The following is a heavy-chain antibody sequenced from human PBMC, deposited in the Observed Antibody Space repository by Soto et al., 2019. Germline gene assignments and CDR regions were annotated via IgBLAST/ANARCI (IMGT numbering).Heavy chain of an antibody. CDR3: ARPIAAAGSLQV. V-gene: IGHV5-51*01. D-gene: IGHD6-13*01. Sequence: GESLKISCKASVYSLTSCWIGWVLQMPGKGLEWRWIIYPGDSDARYSPSFQGQVTISADTPLSTAYLQWSSLKASDTAMYYCARPIAAAGSLQVWGQGTTVTVSS. CDR2: IYPGDSDA. J-gene: IGHJ6*02. CDR1: VYSLTSCW.